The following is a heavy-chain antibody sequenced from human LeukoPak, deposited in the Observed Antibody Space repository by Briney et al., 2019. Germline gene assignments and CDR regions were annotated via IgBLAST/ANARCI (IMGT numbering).Heavy chain of an antibody. J-gene: IGHJ4*02. CDR3: ARILGLTLDY. D-gene: IGHD1-14*01. Sequence: GGSLRLSCAASGFTFSSYSMNWVRQAPGKGLEWVSYISLRGDTIYYAGSVRGRFTISRDAAGNSLYLQMNSLRDEDTAVYYCARILGLTLDYWGQGTLVTVSS. CDR1: GFTFSSYS. CDR2: ISLRGDTI. V-gene: IGHV3-48*02.